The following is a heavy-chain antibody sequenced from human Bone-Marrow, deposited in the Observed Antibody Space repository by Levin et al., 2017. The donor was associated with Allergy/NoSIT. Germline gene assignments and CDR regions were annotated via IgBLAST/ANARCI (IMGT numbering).Heavy chain of an antibody. D-gene: IGHD2-2*01. CDR3: TTGRYCSSTSCYVGYYYYYMDV. Sequence: GESLKISCAASGFTFSNAWMSWVRQAPGKGLEWVGRIKSKTDGGTTDYAAPVKGRFTISRDDSKNTLYLQMNSLKTEDTAVYYCTTGRYCSSTSCYVGYYYYYMDVWGKGTTVTVSS. J-gene: IGHJ6*03. V-gene: IGHV3-15*01. CDR1: GFTFSNAW. CDR2: IKSKTDGGTT.